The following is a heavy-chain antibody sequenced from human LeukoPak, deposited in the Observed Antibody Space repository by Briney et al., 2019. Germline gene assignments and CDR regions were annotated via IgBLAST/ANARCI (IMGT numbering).Heavy chain of an antibody. CDR2: INPNSGGT. CDR1: VYTFTGYY. J-gene: IGHJ4*02. Sequence: ASVKVSCKASVYTFTGYYMHWVRQAPGQGLEWTGWINPNSGGTNYAQKFQGRVTMTRDTSISTAYMELIRLRSDDTAVYYCARTGGSSWSQDFDYWGQGTLVTVSS. D-gene: IGHD6-13*01. CDR3: ARTGGSSWSQDFDY. V-gene: IGHV1-2*02.